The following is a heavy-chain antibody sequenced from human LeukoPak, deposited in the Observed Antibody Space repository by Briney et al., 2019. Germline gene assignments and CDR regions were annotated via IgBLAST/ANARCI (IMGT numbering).Heavy chain of an antibody. CDR3: ASQMATPWGYFDY. D-gene: IGHD5-24*01. CDR2: FDPEDGET. J-gene: IGHJ4*02. CDR1: GYTLTELS. V-gene: IGHV1-24*01. Sequence: ASVTVSCKVSGYTLTELSMHWVRQAPGKGLEWMGGFDPEDGETIYAQKFQGRVTMTEDTSTDTAYMELSSLKASDTAMYYCASQMATPWGYFDYWGQGTLVTVSS.